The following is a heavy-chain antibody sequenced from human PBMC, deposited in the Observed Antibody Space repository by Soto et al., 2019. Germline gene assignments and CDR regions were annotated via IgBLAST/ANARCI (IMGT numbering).Heavy chain of an antibody. D-gene: IGHD3-22*01. Sequence: PGGSLRLSCAASGFTFSSYAMHWVRQAPGKGLEWVAVISYDGSNKYYADSVKGRFTISRDNSKNTLYLQMNSLRAEETAVYYCARGQYYDSSDDAFDIWGQGTMVTVSS. V-gene: IGHV3-30-3*01. CDR1: GFTFSSYA. CDR2: ISYDGSNK. J-gene: IGHJ3*02. CDR3: ARGQYYDSSDDAFDI.